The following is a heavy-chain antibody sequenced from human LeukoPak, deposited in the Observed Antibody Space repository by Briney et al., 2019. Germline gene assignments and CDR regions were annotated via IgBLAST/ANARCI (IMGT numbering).Heavy chain of an antibody. CDR3: VRYGDYSSFDY. J-gene: IGHJ4*02. Sequence: ASVKVSCKASGGTFSSYAISWVRQAPGQGLEWMGWISAYNGNTNYAQKLQGRVTMTTDTSTSTAYMELRSLRSDDTAVYYCVRYGDYSSFDYWGQGTLVTVSS. CDR1: GGTFSSYA. V-gene: IGHV1-18*01. CDR2: ISAYNGNT. D-gene: IGHD4-17*01.